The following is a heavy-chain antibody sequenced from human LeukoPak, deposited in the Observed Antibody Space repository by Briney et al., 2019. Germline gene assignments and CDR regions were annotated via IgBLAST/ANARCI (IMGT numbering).Heavy chain of an antibody. Sequence: SVKVSCKASGGTLSSYAISWVRQAPGQGLEWMGGIIPIFGTANYAQKFQGRVTITTDESTSTAYMELSSLRSEDTAVYYCARTALRVPAAINWFDPWGQGTLVTVSS. J-gene: IGHJ5*02. CDR2: IIPIFGTA. V-gene: IGHV1-69*05. D-gene: IGHD2-2*01. CDR3: ARTALRVPAAINWFDP. CDR1: GGTLSSYA.